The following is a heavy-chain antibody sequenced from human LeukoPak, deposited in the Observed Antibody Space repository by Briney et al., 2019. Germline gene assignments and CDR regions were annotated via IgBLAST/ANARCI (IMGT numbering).Heavy chain of an antibody. CDR3: ARARRNGLIRGAFDV. Sequence: SETLSLTCSVSGASIRNYHWTWIRQPPEKGLEWVGYMFHSGSTKYNPALKSRVTMSVDTSKNQFSLRLNSVTAADTAMYYCARARRNGLIRGAFDVWGRGTVVTVSS. D-gene: IGHD3-10*01. CDR1: GASIRNYH. CDR2: MFHSGST. V-gene: IGHV4-59*01. J-gene: IGHJ3*01.